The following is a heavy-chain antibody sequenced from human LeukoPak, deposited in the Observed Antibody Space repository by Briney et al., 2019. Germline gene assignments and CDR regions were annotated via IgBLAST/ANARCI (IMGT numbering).Heavy chain of an antibody. Sequence: PGGSLRLSCAASGFTFSSYEMNWVRQAPGKGLEWVADIKHDGNEKFYVDSVKGRFTISRDNAKNSLYLEMNSLRDEDTALYYCVRITGIVAAGDYWGQGTLVTVSS. V-gene: IGHV3-7*04. CDR3: VRITGIVAAGDY. J-gene: IGHJ4*02. CDR1: GFTFSSYE. CDR2: IKHDGNEK. D-gene: IGHD6-25*01.